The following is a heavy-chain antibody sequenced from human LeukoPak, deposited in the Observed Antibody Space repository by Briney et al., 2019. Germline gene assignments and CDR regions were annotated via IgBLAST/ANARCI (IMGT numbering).Heavy chain of an antibody. Sequence: GGSLRLSCAASGFTFSSYAMSWVRQAPGKGLEWVSAISGSGGSTYYADSVKGRFTISRDNSKNTLYLQMNSLRAEDTAVYYCAKDLKDYYGSGSAFDIWGKGTMVTVSS. J-gene: IGHJ3*02. CDR1: GFTFSSYA. CDR3: AKDLKDYYGSGSAFDI. D-gene: IGHD3-10*01. CDR2: ISGSGGST. V-gene: IGHV3-23*01.